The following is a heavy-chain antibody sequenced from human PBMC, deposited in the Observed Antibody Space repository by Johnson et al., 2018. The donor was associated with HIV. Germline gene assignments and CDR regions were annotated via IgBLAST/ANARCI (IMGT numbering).Heavy chain of an antibody. V-gene: IGHV3-30*18. J-gene: IGHJ3*02. CDR1: GFTFSSYG. CDR2: ISYDGSNK. Sequence: QVQLVESGGGVVQPGRSLRLSCAASGFTFSSYGMHWVRQAPGKGLEWVAVISYDGSNKYYADSVKCRFTISRDNSKNTLYLQMNSLRAEDTAVYYCAKDMGGDRNAFDIWGQGTMVTVSS. D-gene: IGHD1-26*01. CDR3: AKDMGGDRNAFDI.